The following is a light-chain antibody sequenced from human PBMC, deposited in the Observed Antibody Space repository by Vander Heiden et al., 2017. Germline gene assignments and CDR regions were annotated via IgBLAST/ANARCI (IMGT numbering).Light chain of an antibody. CDR2: GNS. Sequence: QSVLTQPPSVSGAPGQRVTSACTGSSPNIGAGYDVPWYQQLPGTAPKLLIYGNSNRPSGVPDRFSGSKSGTSASLAITGLQAEDEADYYCQSYDSSLSGVVFGGGTKLTVL. J-gene: IGLJ2*01. CDR1: SPNIGAGYD. CDR3: QSYDSSLSGVV. V-gene: IGLV1-40*01.